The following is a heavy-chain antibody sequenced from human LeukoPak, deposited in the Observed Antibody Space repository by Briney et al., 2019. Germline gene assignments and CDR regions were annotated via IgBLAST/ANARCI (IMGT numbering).Heavy chain of an antibody. V-gene: IGHV4-4*09. CDR1: GGSISSYF. CDR3: ARSPGLLPTPNWYFDL. J-gene: IGHJ2*01. D-gene: IGHD3-10*01. CDR2: IYTSGST. Sequence: SETLSLTCTVSGGSISSYFWSWIRQPPGKGLEWIGYIYTSGSTNYNPSLKSRVTISVDTSKNQFSLKLSSVTAADTAVYYCARSPGLLPTPNWYFDLWGRGTLVTVSS.